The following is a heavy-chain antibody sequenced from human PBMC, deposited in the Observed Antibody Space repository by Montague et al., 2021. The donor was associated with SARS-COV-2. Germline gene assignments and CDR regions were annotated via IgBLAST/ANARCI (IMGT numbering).Heavy chain of an antibody. D-gene: IGHD6-19*01. J-gene: IGHJ3*02. V-gene: IGHV4-31*03. CDR1: GGSINSGGYY. CDR3: ARVHFVSSGWYPDAFDI. Sequence: TLSLTCTVSGGSINSGGYYWSWIRQHPGKGLEWIGYIDYSGXTXYXXXXKXRLTISVDTSKNQFSLKLRSVTAADTAVYYCARVHFVSSGWYPDAFDIWGQGTMVTVSS. CDR2: IDYSGXT.